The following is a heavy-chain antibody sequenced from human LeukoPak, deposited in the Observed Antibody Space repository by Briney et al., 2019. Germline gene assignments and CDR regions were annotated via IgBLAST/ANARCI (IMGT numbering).Heavy chain of an antibody. D-gene: IGHD6-13*01. CDR1: GFTFSSYS. CDR3: AREYSSSWYVFDY. Sequence: GGSLRLSCAASGFTFSSYSMNWVRQAPGKGLEWVSYISSSSSTIYCADSVKGRFTISRDNAKNSLYLQMNSLRAEDTAVYYCAREYSSSWYVFDYWGQGTLVTVSS. CDR2: ISSSSSTI. J-gene: IGHJ4*02. V-gene: IGHV3-48*01.